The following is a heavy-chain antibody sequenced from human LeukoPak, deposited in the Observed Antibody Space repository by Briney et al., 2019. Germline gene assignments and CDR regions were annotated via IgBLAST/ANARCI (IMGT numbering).Heavy chain of an antibody. CDR2: IIPIFGTA. Sequence: ASVKVSCKASGGTFSSYAISWVRQAPGQGLEWMGGIIPIFGTANYAQKFQGRVTITADEFTSTAYMELSTLRSEDTAVYYCARRRGSGWYSGWFEPWGQGTLVTVSS. CDR3: ARRRGSGWYSGWFEP. J-gene: IGHJ5*02. CDR1: GGTFSSYA. D-gene: IGHD6-19*01. V-gene: IGHV1-69*13.